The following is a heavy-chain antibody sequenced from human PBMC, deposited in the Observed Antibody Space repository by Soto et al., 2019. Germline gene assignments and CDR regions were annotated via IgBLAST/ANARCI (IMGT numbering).Heavy chain of an antibody. V-gene: IGHV3-23*01. D-gene: IGHD3-22*01. Sequence: QPGGSLRLSCAASGFTFSSYAMSWVRQAPGKGLEWVSAISGSGGSTYYADSVKGRFTISRDNSKNTLYLQMNSLRAEDTAVYYCAKATMTYYDSSGPFDYWGQGTLVTVSS. CDR1: GFTFSSYA. CDR3: AKATMTYYDSSGPFDY. J-gene: IGHJ4*02. CDR2: ISGSGGST.